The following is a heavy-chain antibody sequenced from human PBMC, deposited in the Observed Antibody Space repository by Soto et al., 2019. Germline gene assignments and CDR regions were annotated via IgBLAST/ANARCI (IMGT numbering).Heavy chain of an antibody. V-gene: IGHV2-5*02. CDR2: IYWDDDK. Sequence: QITLKESGPTLVKPTQTLTLTCTFSGFSLSTSGVGVGWIRQPPGKALEWLALIYWDDDKRYSPSLKSRLTIXXDXSXXHVVVTMTNRDPVDTATYYCAHANVDIVATYGMDVWGQGTTATVSS. J-gene: IGHJ6*02. CDR1: GFSLSTSGVG. CDR3: AHANVDIVATYGMDV. D-gene: IGHD5-12*01.